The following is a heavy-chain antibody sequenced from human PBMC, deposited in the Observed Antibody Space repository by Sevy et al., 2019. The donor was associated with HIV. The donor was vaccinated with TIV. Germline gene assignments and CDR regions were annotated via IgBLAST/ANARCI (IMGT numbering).Heavy chain of an antibody. CDR2: IYYSGST. D-gene: IGHD3-22*01. CDR3: ARYFQYYYDSSGYNWFDP. J-gene: IGHJ5*02. CDR1: GGSISSYY. Sequence: SETLSLTCTVSGGSISSYYWSWIRQPPGKGLEWIGYIYYSGSTNYNPSLKSRVTISVDTSKNQFSLKLISVTAADTAVYYCARYFQYYYDSSGYNWFDPWGQGTLVTVSS. V-gene: IGHV4-59*01.